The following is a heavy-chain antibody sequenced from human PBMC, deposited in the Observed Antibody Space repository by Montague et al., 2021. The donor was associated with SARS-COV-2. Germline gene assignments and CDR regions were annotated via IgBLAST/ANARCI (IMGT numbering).Heavy chain of an antibody. Sequence: SETLSLTCEVSGGSMSGYYWTWIRQSPGKGLEWIGYVHYTGSTKYDPSLKTRVSLSLDTPKNHFSLHLSSVTAADTAIYFCARAQNTCFIANCGNYFDAWGQGTLVTVSS. D-gene: IGHD1-1*01. CDR3: ARAQNTCFIANCGNYFDA. V-gene: IGHV4-59*01. CDR1: GGSMSGYY. CDR2: VHYTGST. J-gene: IGHJ4*02.